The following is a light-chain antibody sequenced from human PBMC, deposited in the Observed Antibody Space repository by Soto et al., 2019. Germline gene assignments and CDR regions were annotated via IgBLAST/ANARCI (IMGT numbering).Light chain of an antibody. CDR1: QGMSSY. V-gene: IGKV1-9*01. Sequence: DIQLTQSPSFLAASLGDIVTITCRASQGMSSYLAWYQQKPGKAPKLLIYAASTLQSGVPSRFRGSGSGTEFTLTISSLQPEDFATYYCLQLNSYPLTCGHGTKVEIK. J-gene: IGKJ1*01. CDR2: AAS. CDR3: LQLNSYPLT.